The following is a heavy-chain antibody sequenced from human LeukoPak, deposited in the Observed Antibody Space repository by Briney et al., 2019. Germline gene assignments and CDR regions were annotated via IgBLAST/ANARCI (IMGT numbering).Heavy chain of an antibody. J-gene: IGHJ4*02. CDR3: VRRYMATSAEDFDY. CDR1: GFTFSNHW. CDR2: INQRGSEI. Sequence: GGSLRLSCAASGFTFSNHWMTWVRQAPGKGLEWVANINQRGSEIYYVDSVRGRFTISRDNVKNSLYLQMNTLRAEDTAVYYCVRRYMATSAEDFDYWGQGTLVTVFS. V-gene: IGHV3-7*01. D-gene: IGHD3-16*02.